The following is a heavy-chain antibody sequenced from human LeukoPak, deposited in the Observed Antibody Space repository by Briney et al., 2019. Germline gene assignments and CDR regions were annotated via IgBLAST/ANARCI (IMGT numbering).Heavy chain of an antibody. CDR1: GGSISSGGYY. Sequence: PSQTLSLTCTVSGGSISSGGYYWSWIRQHPGKGLEWIGYIYYSGSTYYNPSLKSRVTISVDTSKNQFSLKLSSVTAADTAVYYCARESVGWSAFDYWGQGTLVTVSS. J-gene: IGHJ4*02. CDR3: ARESVGWSAFDY. V-gene: IGHV4-31*03. CDR2: IYYSGST. D-gene: IGHD1-26*01.